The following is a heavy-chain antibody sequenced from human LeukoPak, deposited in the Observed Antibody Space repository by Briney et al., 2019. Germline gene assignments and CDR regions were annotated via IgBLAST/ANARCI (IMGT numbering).Heavy chain of an antibody. CDR1: GGSISSGDYY. J-gene: IGHJ5*02. V-gene: IGHV4-30-4*01. D-gene: IGHD3-22*01. CDR2: MYYSGST. CDR3: ARPYYYDSRIDP. Sequence: PSQTLSLTCTVSGGSISSGDYYWGWIRQPPGKGLGGIAYMYYSGSTYYNPSLKSRVTMSADTSKNQLSLKLSSVPAADTAVYYCARPYYYDSRIDPWGQGILVTVSS.